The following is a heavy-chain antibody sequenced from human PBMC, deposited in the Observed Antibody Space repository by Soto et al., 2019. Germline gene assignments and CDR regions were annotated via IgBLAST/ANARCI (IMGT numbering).Heavy chain of an antibody. CDR2: ISAYNGDT. V-gene: IGHV1-18*01. CDR3: ASYYYDSSGEYYFDY. CDR1: GYTFISYD. D-gene: IGHD3-22*01. J-gene: IGHJ4*02. Sequence: ASVKVSCKTSGYTFISYDIIWVRQAPGQGLEWMGWISAYNGDTNYEQKLQGRVTMTTDTSTKTAYMELSSLRSEDTAVYYCASYYYDSSGEYYFDYWGQGTLVTVSS.